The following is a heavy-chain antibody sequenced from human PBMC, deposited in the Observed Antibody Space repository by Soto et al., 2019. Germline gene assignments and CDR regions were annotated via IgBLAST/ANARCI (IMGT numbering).Heavy chain of an antibody. Sequence: QVQLVQSGVEVKKPGSSVKVSCTASGGTFNSYTLNWVRQAPGQRLERVGRVNPIVGMSSSASKFQGRVTMTADKSTSTAYMVLTGLKSEDTALYYCATSYGSGSTHFDSWGQGTLVTVSS. V-gene: IGHV1-69*02. CDR3: ATSYGSGSTHFDS. J-gene: IGHJ4*02. D-gene: IGHD3-10*01. CDR2: VNPIVGMS. CDR1: GGTFNSYT.